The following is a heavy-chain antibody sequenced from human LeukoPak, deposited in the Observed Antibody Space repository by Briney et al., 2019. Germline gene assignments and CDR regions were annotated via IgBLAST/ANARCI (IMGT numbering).Heavy chain of an antibody. CDR3: ARDGFCDF. Sequence: PGGSLRLSCAASGFTFSTFSVNWVRQAPGKGLEWVAYISSSANTTYYADSVKGRFTISRDNAKNSLYLQMNSLRADDTAVYFCARDGFCDFWGQGTLVTVSS. J-gene: IGHJ4*02. CDR2: ISSSANTT. D-gene: IGHD3-3*01. V-gene: IGHV3-48*01. CDR1: GFTFSTFS.